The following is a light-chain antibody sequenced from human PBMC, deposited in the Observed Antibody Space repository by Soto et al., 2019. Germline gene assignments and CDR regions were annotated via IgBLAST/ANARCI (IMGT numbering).Light chain of an antibody. J-gene: IGLJ1*01. CDR1: STDIGGYNF. CDR2: EVT. Sequence: QSVLTQPPSASGSPGQSVTISCTGTSTDIGGYNFVSWYQQHPGKAPKLIIYEVTKRPSGVPDRFSGSKFGNTASLTVSGHQPEDGAKYYGSPYAGRNNFDVFGSGTKLTVL. V-gene: IGLV2-8*01. CDR3: SPYAGRNNFDV.